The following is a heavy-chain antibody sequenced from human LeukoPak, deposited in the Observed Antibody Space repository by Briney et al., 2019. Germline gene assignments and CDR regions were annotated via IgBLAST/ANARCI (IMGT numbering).Heavy chain of an antibody. CDR3: AADKKLGDFDY. Sequence: ASVKVSCKASGYTFTDYYMHWVRQAPGQGLEWMGRINPNSGGTNYAQKFHGRATMTRDTSINTAYMELSRLRSDDTAVYYCAADKKLGDFDYWGQGTLVTVSS. D-gene: IGHD7-27*01. V-gene: IGHV1-2*06. J-gene: IGHJ4*02. CDR2: INPNSGGT. CDR1: GYTFTDYY.